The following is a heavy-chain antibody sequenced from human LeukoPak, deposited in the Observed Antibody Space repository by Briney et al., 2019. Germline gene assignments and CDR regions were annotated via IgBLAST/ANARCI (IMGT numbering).Heavy chain of an antibody. Sequence: GGSLRLSCAASGFTFSSYAMHWVRQAPGKGLEWVAVISYDGSNKYYADSVKGRFTISRDNSKNTLYLQMNSLRAEDTAVYYCARADGDAFDIWGQGTMVTVSS. J-gene: IGHJ3*02. CDR1: GFTFSSYA. D-gene: IGHD5-24*01. CDR2: ISYDGSNK. CDR3: ARADGDAFDI. V-gene: IGHV3-30*04.